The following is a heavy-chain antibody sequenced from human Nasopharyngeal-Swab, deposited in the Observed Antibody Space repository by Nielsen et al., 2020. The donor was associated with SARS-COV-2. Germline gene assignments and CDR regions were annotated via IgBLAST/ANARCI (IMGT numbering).Heavy chain of an antibody. V-gene: IGHV3-48*02. CDR3: AKSNGNSSPSTI. CDR2: ISSTSITI. Sequence: GESLKISCSASGFIFSSYNMNWVRQAPGKGLEWVSYISSTSITIYYADSVKGRFTISRDNAKNSLYLQMDSLRDEDTAVYYCAKSNGNSSPSTIWGQGTMVTVSS. J-gene: IGHJ3*02. D-gene: IGHD6-19*01. CDR1: GFIFSSYN.